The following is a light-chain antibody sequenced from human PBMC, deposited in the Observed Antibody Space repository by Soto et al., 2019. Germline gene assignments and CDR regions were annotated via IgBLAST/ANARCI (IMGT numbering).Light chain of an antibody. V-gene: IGLV1-40*01. CDR3: QSYDSSLSGSV. J-gene: IGLJ3*02. CDR2: ANT. Sequence: QSVLTQPPSVSGAPGQRVTISCTGSSSNIGADYDVHWYQQLPGAAPKLLIRANTHRPSGVPDRFSASKSGTSASLAITGLHADDEADYYCQSYDSSLSGSVFGGGTKLTVL. CDR1: SSNIGADYD.